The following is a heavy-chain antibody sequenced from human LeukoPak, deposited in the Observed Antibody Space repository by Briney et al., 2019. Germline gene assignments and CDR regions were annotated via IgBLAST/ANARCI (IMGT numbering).Heavy chain of an antibody. Sequence: SVKVSCKASGGTFSSYAISWVRQAPGQGLEWMGGSIPIFGTANYAQKFQGRVTITTDESTSTAYMELSSLRSEDTAVYYCASLVNYYGSGSYPVGYFDYWGQGTLVTVSS. J-gene: IGHJ4*02. D-gene: IGHD3-10*01. V-gene: IGHV1-69*05. CDR2: SIPIFGTA. CDR1: GGTFSSYA. CDR3: ASLVNYYGSGSYPVGYFDY.